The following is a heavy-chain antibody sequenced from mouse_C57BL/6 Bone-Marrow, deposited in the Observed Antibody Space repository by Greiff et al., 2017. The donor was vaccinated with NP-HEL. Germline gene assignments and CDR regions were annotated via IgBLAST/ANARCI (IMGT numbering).Heavy chain of an antibody. CDR1: GYTFTDYY. Sequence: EVQLQQSGPVLVKPGASVKMSCKASGYTFTDYYMNWVKQSHGKSLEWIGVINPYNGGTSYNQKFKGKATLTVDKSSSTAYMELNSLTSEDSAVYYCARGIYYDYENAYWGQGTLVTVSA. J-gene: IGHJ3*01. CDR3: ARGIYYDYENAY. CDR2: INPYNGGT. V-gene: IGHV1-19*01. D-gene: IGHD2-4*01.